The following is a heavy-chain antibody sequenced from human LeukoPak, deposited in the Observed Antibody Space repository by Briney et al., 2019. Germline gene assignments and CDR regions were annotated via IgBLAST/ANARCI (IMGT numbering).Heavy chain of an antibody. D-gene: IGHD2-2*01. Sequence: GGSLRLSCAASGFTVSSNYMSWVRQAPGKGLEWVSAISGSGGSTYYADSVKGRFTISRDNSKNTLYLQMNSLRAEDTAVYYCAKVADIVVVPAASIGGLGAFDIWGQGTMVTVSS. CDR3: AKVADIVVVPAASIGGLGAFDI. J-gene: IGHJ3*02. V-gene: IGHV3-23*01. CDR1: GFTVSSNY. CDR2: ISGSGGST.